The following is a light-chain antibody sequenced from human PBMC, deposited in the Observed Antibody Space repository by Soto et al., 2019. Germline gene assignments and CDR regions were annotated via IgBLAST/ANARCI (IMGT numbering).Light chain of an antibody. CDR2: EVN. CDR1: SSDVGGYDY. J-gene: IGLJ3*02. V-gene: IGLV2-14*01. CDR3: SSFTSSITWV. Sequence: QSVLTQPASVSGSPGQSITISCTGTSSDVGGYDYVSWYQHYPGKAPKLMIFEVNNRPSGVSIRFSGSKTGNTASLTISGFQAEDEADYYCSSFTSSITWVFGGGTKLTVL.